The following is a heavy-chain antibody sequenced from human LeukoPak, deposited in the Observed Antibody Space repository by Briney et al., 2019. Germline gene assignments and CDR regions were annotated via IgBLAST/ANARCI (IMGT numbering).Heavy chain of an antibody. V-gene: IGHV3-23*01. J-gene: IGHJ6*03. CDR3: ATTGTTNYYYYYYMDV. CDR2: ISNSDDST. Sequence: AGGSLRLSCAASGFPFSSYAMSWVRQAPGKGLEWVSTISNSDDSTYYADSVKGRFTISRDNSENTLYLQMNSLRAEDTAVYYCATTGTTNYYYYYYMDVWGKGTTVTISS. CDR1: GFPFSSYA. D-gene: IGHD1-1*01.